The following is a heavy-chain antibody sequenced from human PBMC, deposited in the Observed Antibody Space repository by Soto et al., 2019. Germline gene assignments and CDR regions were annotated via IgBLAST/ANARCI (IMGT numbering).Heavy chain of an antibody. CDR1: GGSISSYY. CDR3: ARVTYYDILTGYEGVVLYVDF. V-gene: IGHV4-59*08. J-gene: IGHJ4*02. CDR2: IYYSGST. Sequence: QVQLQESGPGLVKPSETLSLTCTVSGGSISSYYWSWIRQPPGKGLEWIGYIYYSGSTNYNPSLKSRVTISVDTSKNQFSLKLSSVTAADTAVYYCARVTYYDILTGYEGVVLYVDFWGQGTLVTVSS. D-gene: IGHD3-9*01.